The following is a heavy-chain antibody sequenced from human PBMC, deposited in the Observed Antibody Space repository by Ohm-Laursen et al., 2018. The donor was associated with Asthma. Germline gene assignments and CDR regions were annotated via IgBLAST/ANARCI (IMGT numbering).Heavy chain of an antibody. CDR2: GGSYYDGGLK. CDR3: AIYCGSLCSDHDF. D-gene: IGHD2-21*01. Sequence: SLRLSCAASGFTFRSYAMHWVRQAPGKGLEWVAVGGSYYDGGLKYYADSVNGRFTVSRDDSKNTLYLQMNSLRAEDAALYYCAIYCGSLCSDHDFWGQGTLVTVSS. CDR1: GFTFRSYA. J-gene: IGHJ4*02. V-gene: IGHV3-30-3*01.